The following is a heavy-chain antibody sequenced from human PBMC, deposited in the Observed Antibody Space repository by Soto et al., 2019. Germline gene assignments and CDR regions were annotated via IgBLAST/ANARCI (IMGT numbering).Heavy chain of an antibody. V-gene: IGHV4-31*03. CDR3: ARDVWSLNYFDY. CDR1: GGSISSGGYY. J-gene: IGHJ4*02. CDR2: SYYTGTT. Sequence: QVQLQESGPGLVKPSQTLSLTCTVSGGSISSGGYYWSWIRQHPGKGLEWIAYSYYTGTTYYNPSLKSRLTISVDTSKNQFSLKLSSVTAADTAVYYCARDVWSLNYFDYWGQGTLVTVSS. D-gene: IGHD1-1*01.